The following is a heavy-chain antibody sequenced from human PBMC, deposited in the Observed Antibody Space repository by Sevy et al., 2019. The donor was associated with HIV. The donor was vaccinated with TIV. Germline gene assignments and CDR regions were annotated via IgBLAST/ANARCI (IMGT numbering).Heavy chain of an antibody. J-gene: IGHJ4*02. D-gene: IGHD2-8*01. CDR2: ISYDGTYK. CDR1: GFSFSHYA. Sequence: GGSLRLSCAVSGFSFSHYAFHWVRQPPGKGLEWVSLISYDGTYKYYADSVKGRFNISRDNAKNTLYLQMNSVRGNDTAVYYCARVAVSYCTNDCYHRFDYWGPGALVTVSS. CDR3: ARVAVSYCTNDCYHRFDY. V-gene: IGHV3-30-3*01.